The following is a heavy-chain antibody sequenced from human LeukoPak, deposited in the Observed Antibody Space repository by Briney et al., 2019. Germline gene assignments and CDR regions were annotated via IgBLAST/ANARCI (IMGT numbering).Heavy chain of an antibody. CDR1: GGSISSSSYY. CDR3: ARGHYGDYGAYAFDI. Sequence: SETLSLTCTVSGGSISSSSYYWGWIRQPPGKGLEWIGSIYYSGSTYYNPSLKSRVTISVDTSKNQFSLKLSSVTAADTAVYYCARGHYGDYGAYAFDIWGQGTMVTVSS. J-gene: IGHJ3*02. CDR2: IYYSGST. D-gene: IGHD4-17*01. V-gene: IGHV4-39*07.